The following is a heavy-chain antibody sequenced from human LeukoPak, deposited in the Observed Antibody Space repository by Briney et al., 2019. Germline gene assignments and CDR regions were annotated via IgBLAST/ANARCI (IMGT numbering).Heavy chain of an antibody. Sequence: GGSLRLSCAASGFTFSSYAMSWVRQAPGKGLEWVAYIQYDGSNEQFADSVKGRFSISRDSSKNILYLQVNSLRAEDTAVYYCAKDRCSNGIGCYYYYMDVWGKGTTVTISS. CDR3: AKDRCSNGIGCYYYYMDV. CDR1: GFTFSSYA. CDR2: IQYDGSNE. J-gene: IGHJ6*03. V-gene: IGHV3-30*02. D-gene: IGHD2-8*01.